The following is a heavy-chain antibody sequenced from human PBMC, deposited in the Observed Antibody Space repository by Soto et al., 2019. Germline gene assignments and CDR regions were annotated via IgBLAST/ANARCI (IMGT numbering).Heavy chain of an antibody. CDR1: GFTFSSYA. J-gene: IGHJ3*02. V-gene: IGHV3-64*01. Sequence: GGSPRLSCAASGFTFSSYAMHWVRQAPGKGLEYVSTISSNGGSTYYANTVKGRFTISRDNSKNTLYHQMGSLRAEDMDVYYSSRDGPYCTNGVCYSGAFDIWGQGTMVTVSS. CDR2: ISSNGGST. CDR3: SRDGPYCTNGVCYSGAFDI. D-gene: IGHD2-8*01.